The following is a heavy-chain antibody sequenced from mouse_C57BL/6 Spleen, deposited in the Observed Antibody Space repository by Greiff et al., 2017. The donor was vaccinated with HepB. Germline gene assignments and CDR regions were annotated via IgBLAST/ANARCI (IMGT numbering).Heavy chain of an antibody. V-gene: IGHV2-2*01. CDR3: ARTNYYGSSYEGYFDY. J-gene: IGHJ2*01. Sequence: VQRVESGPGLVQPSQSLSITCTVSGFSLTSYGVHWVRQSPGKGLEWLGVIWSGGSTDYNAAFISRLSISKDNSKSQVFFKMNSLQADDTAIYYCARTNYYGSSYEGYFDYWGQGTTLTVSS. CDR2: IWSGGST. D-gene: IGHD1-1*01. CDR1: GFSLTSYG.